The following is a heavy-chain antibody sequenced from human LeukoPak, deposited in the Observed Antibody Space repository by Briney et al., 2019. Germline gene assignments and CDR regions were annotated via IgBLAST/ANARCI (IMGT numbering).Heavy chain of an antibody. J-gene: IGHJ4*02. CDR2: IYYSGGT. V-gene: IGHV4-59*12. CDR1: GGSISSYY. Sequence: SETLSLTCTVSGGSISSYYWSWIRQPPGKGRKWFGYIYYSGGTNYKSSLKSRVTISVDTSKNQFSLNLSSVTAADTAVYYCARDPDTNDGVDWGQGTLVTVSS. D-gene: IGHD1-1*01. CDR3: ARDPDTNDGVD.